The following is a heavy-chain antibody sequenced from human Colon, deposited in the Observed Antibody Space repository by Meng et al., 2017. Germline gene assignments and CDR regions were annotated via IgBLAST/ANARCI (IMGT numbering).Heavy chain of an antibody. J-gene: IGHJ4*02. Sequence: QEPLQEPGPGLVKPSGTRSLTCTVSGASISSDIWWSWVRQPPGKGLEWIGEVYHRGDTNYNPSLKSRVDISVDKSKNQFYLSLFSVTAADTAVYYCGRDQGRELINHWGQGTLVTVSS. CDR2: VYHRGDT. D-gene: IGHD1-7*01. V-gene: IGHV4-4*02. CDR3: GRDQGRELINH. CDR1: GASISSDIW.